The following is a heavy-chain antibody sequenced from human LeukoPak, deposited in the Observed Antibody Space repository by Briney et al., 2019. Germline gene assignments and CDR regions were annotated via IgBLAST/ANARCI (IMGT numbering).Heavy chain of an antibody. CDR1: GYSFTSYW. V-gene: IGHV5-51*01. CDR2: VYPGDSDT. Sequence: GESLKISCKGSGYSFTSYWIDWVRQMPGEGLEWMGIVYPGDSDTRYSPSFQGQVTISADKSITTAYLQWSSLKASDTAIYSCARRPRFSSGRYLEYGMDVWGQGTTVTVSS. D-gene: IGHD6-19*01. CDR3: ARRPRFSSGRYLEYGMDV. J-gene: IGHJ6*02.